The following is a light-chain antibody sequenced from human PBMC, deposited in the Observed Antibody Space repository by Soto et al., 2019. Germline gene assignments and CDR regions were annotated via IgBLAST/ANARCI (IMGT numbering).Light chain of an antibody. CDR2: AAP. Sequence: DIQLRLSNPSVSASVGDRVAISCQASQGISRTLAWYQQKPGKAPKLLIYAAPSWQSGVPARFSGSGFGTDFTLTISGLQSEDFALYYCQQYDTLPISFGQGTRLEI. CDR1: QGISRT. V-gene: IGKV1D-12*01. J-gene: IGKJ5*01. CDR3: QQYDTLPIS.